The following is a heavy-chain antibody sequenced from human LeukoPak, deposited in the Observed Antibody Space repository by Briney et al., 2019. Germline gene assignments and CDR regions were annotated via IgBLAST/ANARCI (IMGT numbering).Heavy chain of an antibody. V-gene: IGHV3-7*01. CDR1: GFTFSDSW. D-gene: IGHD3-16*01. CDR2: MNQDGREK. CDR3: ATYTHWVAGDV. Sequence: GGSLRLSCAASGFTFSDSWMSWVRQAPGKGLEWVANMNQDGREKGYVDSVKGRFTISRDNARNSLYLQMSSLRPEDTAVYYCATYTHWVAGDVWGQGTTVTVSS. J-gene: IGHJ6*02.